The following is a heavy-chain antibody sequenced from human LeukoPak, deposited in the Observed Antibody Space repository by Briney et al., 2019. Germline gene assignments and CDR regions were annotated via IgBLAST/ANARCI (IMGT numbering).Heavy chain of an antibody. CDR3: GRVGVGAVAGNYLDY. J-gene: IGHJ4*02. V-gene: IGHV3-53*04. CDR2: IYRDGST. D-gene: IGHD6-19*01. CDR1: GFTLTDAY. Sequence: PGGSLRLSCAASGFTLTDAYMSWVRQAPGKGLDWVSIIYRDGSTFYADSVKGRFTISRHNSENTLYLQMNSLRPEDTAVYYCGRVGVGAVAGNYLDYWGQGTLVTVSS.